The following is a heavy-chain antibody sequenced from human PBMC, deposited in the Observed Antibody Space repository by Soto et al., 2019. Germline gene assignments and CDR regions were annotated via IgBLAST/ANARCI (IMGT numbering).Heavy chain of an antibody. D-gene: IGHD3-22*01. J-gene: IGHJ5*02. CDR3: AHRPYYYDSSGRFDP. Sequence: QITLKESGPPLVKPTQTLTLTCTFSGFSLSTSGVGVGWIRQPPGKALEWLALIYWDDDKRYSPSLKSRLTITKDTSKNQVVLTMTNMDPVDTATYYCAHRPYYYDSSGRFDPWGQGTLVTVSS. CDR1: GFSLSTSGVG. V-gene: IGHV2-5*02. CDR2: IYWDDDK.